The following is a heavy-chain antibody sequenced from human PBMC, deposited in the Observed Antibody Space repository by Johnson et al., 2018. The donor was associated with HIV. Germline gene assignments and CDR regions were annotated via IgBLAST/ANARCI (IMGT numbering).Heavy chain of an antibody. CDR3: ARETGDPVVPAARDAFDI. CDR1: GFTFSNFG. D-gene: IGHD2-2*01. J-gene: IGHJ3*02. V-gene: IGHV3-7*01. CDR2: IKQDGSEK. Sequence: CAASGFTFSNFGIHWVRQAPGKGLEWVANIKQDGSEKYSVDAVKGRFTISRDNAKHSLYLQMNRLRAEDTEVYYCARETGDPVVPAARDAFDIWGQGTMVTVSS.